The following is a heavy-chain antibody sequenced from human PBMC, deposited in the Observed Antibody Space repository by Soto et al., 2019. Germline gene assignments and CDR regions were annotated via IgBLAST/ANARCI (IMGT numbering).Heavy chain of an antibody. V-gene: IGHV1-18*01. J-gene: IGHJ5*02. CDR3: ARYLGPYSSSSWFDP. CDR2: ISAYNGNT. CDR1: GYTFTSYG. Sequence: GASVKVSCKASGYTFTSYGISWVRQAPGQGLEWMGWISAYNGNTNYAQKLQGRVTMTTDTSTSTAYMELRSLRSDDTAVYYCARYLGPYSSSSWFDPWGQGTLVTVSS. D-gene: IGHD6-13*01.